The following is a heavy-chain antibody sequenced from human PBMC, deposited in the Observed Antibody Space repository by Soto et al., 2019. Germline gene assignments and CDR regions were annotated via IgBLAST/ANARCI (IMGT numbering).Heavy chain of an antibody. J-gene: IGHJ4*02. CDR1: GFTFSSSA. V-gene: IGHV3-23*01. CDR2: TTASGDST. CDR3: AKGPREVYSTFFFDF. Sequence: GGSLRLSCAASGFTFSSSAMSWVRQAPGKGLEWVSGTTASGDSTYYGDSVKGRFTVSRDNSKNTLYMQMNSLRAEDTAIYYCAKGPREVYSTFFFDFWGQGSLVTVSS. D-gene: IGHD2-15*01.